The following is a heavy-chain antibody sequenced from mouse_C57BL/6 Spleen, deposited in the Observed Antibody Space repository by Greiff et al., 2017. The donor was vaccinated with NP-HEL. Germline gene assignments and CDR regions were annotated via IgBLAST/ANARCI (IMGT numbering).Heavy chain of an antibody. Sequence: EVKLQESVAELVRPGASVKLSCTASGFNIKNTYMHWVKQRPEQGLEWIGRIDPANGNTKYVPKFQGKATITADTSSNTAYLQLSSLTSEDTAIYCSARGLRQGYFDYWGQGTTLTVSS. D-gene: IGHD2-2*01. V-gene: IGHV14-3*01. CDR2: IDPANGNT. CDR1: GFNIKNTY. J-gene: IGHJ2*01. CDR3: ARGLRQGYFDY.